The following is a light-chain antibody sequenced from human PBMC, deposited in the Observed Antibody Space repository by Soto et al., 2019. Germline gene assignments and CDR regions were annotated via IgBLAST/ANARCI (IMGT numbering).Light chain of an antibody. Sequence: QSVLIQLPSASGTPRQRVTISCSGGTSNIGSNTVNWYQQVPGTAPKVLIHTNNQRPSGVPDRFSGSKSGTSASLAISGLQSGDEADYYCAAWDDSLNGYVFGAGTKVTVL. CDR2: TNN. CDR3: AAWDDSLNGYV. J-gene: IGLJ1*01. CDR1: TSNIGSNT. V-gene: IGLV1-44*01.